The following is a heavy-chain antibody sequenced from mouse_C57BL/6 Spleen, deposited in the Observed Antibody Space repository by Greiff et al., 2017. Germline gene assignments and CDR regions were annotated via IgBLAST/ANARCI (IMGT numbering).Heavy chain of an antibody. J-gene: IGHJ2*01. CDR2: INHDGSST. Sequence: EVNLVESEGGLMQPGSSMKLSCTASGFTFSDYYIAWVRQVPGQGLEWVANINHDGSSTNYLDSLKSRFIISRDTAKNILYLQLSSLKTEDTATYYCARRSSCWYFAYWGQGTMLTVS. CDR1: GFTFSDYY. CDR3: ARRSSCWYFAY. D-gene: IGHD6-1*01. V-gene: IGHV5-16*01.